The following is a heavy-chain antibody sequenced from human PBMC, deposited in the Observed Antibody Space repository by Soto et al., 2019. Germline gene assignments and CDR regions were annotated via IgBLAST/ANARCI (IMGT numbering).Heavy chain of an antibody. CDR1: GFTFSDYY. CDR3: ARVLNRDSSGWYSDAFDI. D-gene: IGHD6-19*01. Sequence: PGGSLRLSCAASGFTFSDYYMSWIRQAPGKGLEWVSYISSSGSTIYYADSVKGRFTISRDNAKNSLYLQMNSLRAEDTAVYYCARVLNRDSSGWYSDAFDIWGQGTMVTVSS. V-gene: IGHV3-11*01. CDR2: ISSSGSTI. J-gene: IGHJ3*02.